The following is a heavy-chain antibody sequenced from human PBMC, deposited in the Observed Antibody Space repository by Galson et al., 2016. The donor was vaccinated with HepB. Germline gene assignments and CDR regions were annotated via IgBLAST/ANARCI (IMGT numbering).Heavy chain of an antibody. Sequence: QSGAEVKKPGESLRISCKGSGYSFTDYWIGWVRQMPGKGLEWMGIIYPGDSHTRYSPSFQGQVTISADKSISTAYLQWSSLEASDTAVYYCARGQDTSVESYYDSMDGWGQGNMGTGSS. V-gene: IGHV5-51*01. CDR1: GYSFTDYW. CDR3: ARGQDTSVESYYDSMDG. J-gene: IGHJ6*01. D-gene: IGHD5-18*01. CDR2: IYPGDSHT.